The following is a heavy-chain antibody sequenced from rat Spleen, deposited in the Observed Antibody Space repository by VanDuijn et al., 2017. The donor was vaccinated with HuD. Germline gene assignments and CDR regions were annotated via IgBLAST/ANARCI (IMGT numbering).Heavy chain of an antibody. J-gene: IGHJ2*01. Sequence: EVQLVESGGGLVQPGRSLKLSCAASGFTFSNYYMAWVRQAPKKGLEWVAAIVDDGSNTFYRDSVKGRFTISRDNAKSTLYLQMDSLRSEDTASYSCARQWYYFDYWGQGVMVTVSS. D-gene: IGHD1-1*01. CDR3: ARQWYYFDY. CDR2: IVDDGSNT. CDR1: GFTFSNYY. V-gene: IGHV5-7*01.